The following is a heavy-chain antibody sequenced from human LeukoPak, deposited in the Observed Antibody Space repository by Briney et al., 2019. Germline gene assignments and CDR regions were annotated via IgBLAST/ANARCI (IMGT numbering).Heavy chain of an antibody. CDR3: TTDLVPIRRSGFWSGYLHYYYYYYMDV. Sequence: PGGSLRLSCAASGFTFSNAWMSWVRQAPGKGLEWVGRIKSKTDGGTTDYAAPVKGRFTISRDDSKNTLYLQMNSLKTEDTAVYYCTTDLVPIRRSGFWSGYLHYYYYYYMDVWAKGPRSPSP. D-gene: IGHD3-3*01. V-gene: IGHV3-15*01. CDR2: IKSKTDGGTT. CDR1: GFTFSNAW. J-gene: IGHJ6*03.